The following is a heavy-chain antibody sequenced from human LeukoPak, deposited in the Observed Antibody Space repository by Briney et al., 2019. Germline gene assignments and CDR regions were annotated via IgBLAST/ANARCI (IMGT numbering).Heavy chain of an antibody. V-gene: IGHV3-48*04. CDR1: GFTFSSYS. CDR3: ARLYSSGWRYFDY. CDR2: SSSSSSPI. Sequence: GGSLRLSCAASGFTFSSYSMNWVRQAPGKGLEWVSYSSSSSSPIYYADSVKGRFTISRDNAKNSLDLQMNSLRAEDTAVYYCARLYSSGWRYFDYWGQGTLVTVSS. D-gene: IGHD6-19*01. J-gene: IGHJ4*02.